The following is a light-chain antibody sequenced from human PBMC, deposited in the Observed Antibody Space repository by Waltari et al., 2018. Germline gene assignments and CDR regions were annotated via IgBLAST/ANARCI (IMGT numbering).Light chain of an antibody. Sequence: DIQMTQSPASLSASVGDRVTITCRATENVNNYLNWYRQKPGEAPELLIYESSTLQSGVPARFSGSGSGTDYTFSISGLQTEDVVTYYCQHGYGSPLSFGGGTKVQIK. J-gene: IGKJ4*01. V-gene: IGKV1-39*01. CDR2: ESS. CDR3: QHGYGSPLS. CDR1: ENVNNY.